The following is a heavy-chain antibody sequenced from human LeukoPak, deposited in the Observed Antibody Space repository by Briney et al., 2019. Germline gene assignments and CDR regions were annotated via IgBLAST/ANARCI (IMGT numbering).Heavy chain of an antibody. CDR2: IIPIFGTA. CDR3: AREPIAVAGYYYYYGMDV. Sequence: PGSSVKVSCKASGGTFSSYAISWVRQAPGQGLEWMGGIIPIFGTANYAQKFQGRVTITADKSTSTAYMELSSLRSEDTAVYYCAREPIAVAGYYYYYGMDVWGQGTTVTVSS. V-gene: IGHV1-69*06. D-gene: IGHD6-19*01. J-gene: IGHJ6*02. CDR1: GGTFSSYA.